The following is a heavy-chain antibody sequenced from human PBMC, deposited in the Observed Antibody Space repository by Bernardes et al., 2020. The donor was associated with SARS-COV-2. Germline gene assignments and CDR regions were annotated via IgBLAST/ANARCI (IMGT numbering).Heavy chain of an antibody. D-gene: IGHD1-26*01. CDR1: GYLFIGYY. J-gene: IGHJ4*02. V-gene: IGHV1-2*02. CDR2: INPDNGVT. CDR3: AAQGGTYFLEGSGGSVDN. Sequence: ASVKVSCKASGYLFIGYYIHWVRQAPGEGLEWMGWINPDNGVTKYAQKFQGRVTMTRDTSISKPYMALSRLRSDDTAVYYCAAQGGTYFLEGSGGSVDNWSQGTLVTVSS.